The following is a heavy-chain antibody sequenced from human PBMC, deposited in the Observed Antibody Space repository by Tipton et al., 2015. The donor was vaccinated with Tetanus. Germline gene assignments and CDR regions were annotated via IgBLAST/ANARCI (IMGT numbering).Heavy chain of an antibody. CDR2: VSTYNGNT. CDR3: ARDADMWATRKAFDI. V-gene: IGHV1-18*01. D-gene: IGHD1-14*01. J-gene: IGHJ3*02. Sequence: QLVQSGAEVKKPGASVKVSCKASGYTFTTYGITWVRQAPGQGLEWMGWVSTYNGNTEYAQNFEGRVTMTTDTSTRTGYMELRSLTSDDTAMYFCARDADMWATRKAFDIWGQGTMVTVSS. CDR1: GYTFTTYG.